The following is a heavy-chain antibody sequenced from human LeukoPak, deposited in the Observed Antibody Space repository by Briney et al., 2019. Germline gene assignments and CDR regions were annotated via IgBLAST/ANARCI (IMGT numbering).Heavy chain of an antibody. J-gene: IGHJ4*02. CDR1: GFSFSVFW. D-gene: IGHD3-10*01. V-gene: IGHV3-74*01. CDR3: VRDPYYYGSGSYAD. CDR2: IKTDGSIT. Sequence: GGSLRLSCAASGFSFSVFWMHWVRQVPGKGPVWVSRIKTDGSITDYADSVKGRFTISRDNAKNTLYLQMNSLRAEDTAVYYCVRDPYYYGSGSYADWGQGTLVTVSS.